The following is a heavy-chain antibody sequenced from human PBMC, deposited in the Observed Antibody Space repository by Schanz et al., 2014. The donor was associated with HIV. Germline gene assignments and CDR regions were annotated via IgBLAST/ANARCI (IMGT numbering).Heavy chain of an antibody. D-gene: IGHD2-8*01. J-gene: IGHJ5*02. CDR3: ARVSSTRDWIDP. V-gene: IGHV4-31*11. Sequence: QVQLQESGPGLVKPSQTLSLTCAVSGGSISSGGYYWSWIRQHPGKGLEWIGYIYYSGSAYYNPSLKSRVTISVDTSNNQFSLKLSSVTAADTAIYYCARVSSTRDWIDPWGQGTLVTVSS. CDR1: GGSISSGGYY. CDR2: IYYSGSA.